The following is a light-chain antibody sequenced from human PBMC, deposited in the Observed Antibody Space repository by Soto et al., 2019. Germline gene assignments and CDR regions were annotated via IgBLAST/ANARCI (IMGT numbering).Light chain of an antibody. Sequence: ENVLTQSPGTLSLSPGERATLSCRASQSVTNSFFAWYQQKPGQAPRLLIYGISSRATGIPDRFSGSGSGTAFTLTISRLEPEDFVVYFCQQYSTLPPTFGQGTKLEVK. CDR2: GIS. CDR1: QSVTNSF. CDR3: QQYSTLPPT. J-gene: IGKJ2*01. V-gene: IGKV3-20*01.